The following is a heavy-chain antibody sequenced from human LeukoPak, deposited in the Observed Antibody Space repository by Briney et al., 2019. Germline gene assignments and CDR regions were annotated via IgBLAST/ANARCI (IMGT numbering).Heavy chain of an antibody. CDR2: ISTGGST. CDR1: RGSISTYY. D-gene: IGHD6-19*01. Sequence: SETLSLTCTISRGSISTYYWSWIRQPPGKGLEWIGYISTGGSTNYNPSLKSRVTISVDTSKNQFSLNLSSVTAADTAVYYCARDLMPYSSGWGGYYYYGMDVWGQGTTVTVSS. J-gene: IGHJ6*02. CDR3: ARDLMPYSSGWGGYYYYGMDV. V-gene: IGHV4-4*09.